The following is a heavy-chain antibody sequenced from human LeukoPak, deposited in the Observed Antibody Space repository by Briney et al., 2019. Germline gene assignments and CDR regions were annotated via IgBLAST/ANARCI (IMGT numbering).Heavy chain of an antibody. CDR3: ATRKTVVAYYYYYGMDV. J-gene: IGHJ6*02. CDR1: GYTLTELS. D-gene: IGHD2-2*01. Sequence: GASVKVSCKVSGYTLTELSMHWVRQAPGKGLEWMGGFDPEDGETIYAQKFQGRVTMTEDTSTDTAYMELSSLRSEDTAVYYCATRKTVVAYYYYYGMDVWGQGTTVTVSS. CDR2: FDPEDGET. V-gene: IGHV1-24*01.